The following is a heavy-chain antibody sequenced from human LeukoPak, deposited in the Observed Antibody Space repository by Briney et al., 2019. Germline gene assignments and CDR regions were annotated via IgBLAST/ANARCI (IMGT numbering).Heavy chain of an antibody. D-gene: IGHD6-6*01. J-gene: IGHJ3*02. CDR2: IKQDGSEK. Sequence: GGTLRLSCAASGFTFSSYWMSWVRQAPGKGLEWVANIKQDGSEKYYVDSVKGRFTISRDNAKNSLYLQMNSLRAEDTAVYYCASQGSSQYSSSSWGAFDIWGQGTMVTVSS. CDR1: GFTFSSYW. V-gene: IGHV3-7*01. CDR3: ASQGSSQYSSSSWGAFDI.